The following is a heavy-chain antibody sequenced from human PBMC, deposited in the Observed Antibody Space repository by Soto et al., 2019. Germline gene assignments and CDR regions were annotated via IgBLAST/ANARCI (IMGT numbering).Heavy chain of an antibody. CDR1: GFTSSSYW. D-gene: IGHD2-15*01. Sequence: GESLRLSCAASGFTSSSYWMTWVRQAPGKGLEWVANIKQDGSETYYGDSVKGRFIISRDNAKNSLYLQMNSLRAEDTAVYYCARRCGGSRLDFWGQGTLVTVSS. CDR2: IKQDGSET. CDR3: ARRCGGSRLDF. V-gene: IGHV3-7*03. J-gene: IGHJ4*02.